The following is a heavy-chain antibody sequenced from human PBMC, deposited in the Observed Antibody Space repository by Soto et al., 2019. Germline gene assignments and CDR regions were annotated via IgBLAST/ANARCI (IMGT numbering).Heavy chain of an antibody. CDR2: ISSSGSTI. D-gene: IGHD3-3*01. CDR1: VFTFSSYS. J-gene: IGHJ5*02. CDR3: ARDRYYDFWSGYKNWFDP. Sequence: GGSLRLSCAASVFTFSSYSMNWVRQAPGKGLEWISYISSSGSTIFYADSVRGRFTISRDNAKNSLYLLMNSLRDEDTAVYYCARDRYYDFWSGYKNWFDPWGQGTLVTVSS. V-gene: IGHV3-48*02.